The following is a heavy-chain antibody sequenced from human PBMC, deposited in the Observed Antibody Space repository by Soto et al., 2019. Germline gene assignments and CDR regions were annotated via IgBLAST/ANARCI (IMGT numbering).Heavy chain of an antibody. Sequence: SETLSLTCPVSGGSISSYFWSWIRQPPGKGLEWIGYIYYSGSTNYNPSSNSRVTISVDTSKNQFSLKLNSVTAADTAVYYCARHPPRGNSGWSFDYWGQG. CDR3: ARHPPRGNSGWSFDY. J-gene: IGHJ4*02. CDR2: IYYSGST. V-gene: IGHV4-59*08. CDR1: GGSISSYF. D-gene: IGHD6-19*01.